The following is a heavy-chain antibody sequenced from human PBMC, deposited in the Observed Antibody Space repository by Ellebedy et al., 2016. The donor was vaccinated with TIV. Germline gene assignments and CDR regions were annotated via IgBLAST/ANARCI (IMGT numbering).Heavy chain of an antibody. Sequence: GGSLRLXXAASGFPFSSSGMHWVRQTPGKGLEWVAIIWFDGSNKYYADSVKGRFTISRDNSENTLYLQMNSLRVEDTAMYYCARDRGTTSQNGWYFDSWGQGALVTVSS. CDR2: IWFDGSNK. D-gene: IGHD1-1*01. J-gene: IGHJ4*02. CDR3: ARDRGTTSQNGWYFDS. V-gene: IGHV3-33*01. CDR1: GFPFSSSG.